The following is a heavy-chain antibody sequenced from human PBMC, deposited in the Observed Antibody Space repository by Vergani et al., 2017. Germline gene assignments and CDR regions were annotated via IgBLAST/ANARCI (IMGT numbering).Heavy chain of an antibody. CDR1: GGSISSGGYS. CDR2: IYYSGST. V-gene: IGHV4-31*11. CDR3: ARAKFRYCSSTSCYSNWFDP. D-gene: IGHD2-2*01. Sequence: QVQLQQWGAGLLKPSETLSLTCAVSGGSISSGGYSWSWIRQPPGKGLEWIGYIYYSGSTYYNPSLKSRVTISVDTSKNQFSLKLSFVTAADTAVYYCARAKFRYCSSTSCYSNWFDPWGQGTLVTVSS. J-gene: IGHJ5*02.